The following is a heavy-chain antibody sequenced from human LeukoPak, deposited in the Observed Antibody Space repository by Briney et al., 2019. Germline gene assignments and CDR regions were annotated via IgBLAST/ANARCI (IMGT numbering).Heavy chain of an antibody. J-gene: IGHJ4*02. CDR2: IYYSGAT. CDR3: ARGGSSGYSYGYN. Sequence: SQTLSLTCTVSGGSISSYYWSWIRQPPGKGLEWIGYIYYSGATNYNPSLKSRVTISVDTSKNQFSLKLSSVTAADTAVYYCARGGSSGYSYGYNWGQGTLVTVSS. V-gene: IGHV4-59*01. D-gene: IGHD5-18*01. CDR1: GGSISSYY.